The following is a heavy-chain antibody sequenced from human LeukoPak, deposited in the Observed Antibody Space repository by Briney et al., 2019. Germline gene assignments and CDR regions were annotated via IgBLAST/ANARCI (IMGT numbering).Heavy chain of an antibody. Sequence: GGSLRLSCAASGFMFNTYWMTWVRQAPGRGLEWVANINQDGSPKYSVDSVKGRFTISRDNAKSSLYLQMNSLRAEDTAVYYCVRGSSGTAVRGISWAWFDPWGQGTLVTVSS. V-gene: IGHV3-7*05. CDR2: INQDGSPK. J-gene: IGHJ5*02. CDR3: VRGSSGTAVRGISWAWFDP. D-gene: IGHD3-10*01. CDR1: GFMFNTYW.